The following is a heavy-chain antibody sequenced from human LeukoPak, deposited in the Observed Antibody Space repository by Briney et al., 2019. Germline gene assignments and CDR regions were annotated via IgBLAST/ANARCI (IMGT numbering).Heavy chain of an antibody. Sequence: PSETLSLTCAVSGGSISSNNGWSWVRQPPGKGLEWIGEISHGGSTNYNPSLKSRVTMSVDTSKNQFSLKLSSVTAADTAVYYCARGAQLYCLDVWGQGTTVTVSS. J-gene: IGHJ6*02. CDR2: ISHGGST. CDR3: ARGAQLYCLDV. D-gene: IGHD2-2*01. V-gene: IGHV4-4*02. CDR1: GGSISSNNG.